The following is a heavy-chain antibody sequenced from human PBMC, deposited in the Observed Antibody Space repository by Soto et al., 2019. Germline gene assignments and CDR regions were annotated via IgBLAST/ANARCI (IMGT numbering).Heavy chain of an antibody. CDR2: IYYSGST. CDR1: GGSISSSSYY. CDR3: ARPIGIQLWSFDY. V-gene: IGHV4-39*01. J-gene: IGHJ4*02. Sequence: SETLSLTCTVSGGSISSSSYYWGWIRQPPGKGLEWIGSIYYSGSTYYNPSLKSRVTISVDTSKIQFSLKLSSVTAADTAVYYCARPIGIQLWSFDYWGQGTLVTVSS. D-gene: IGHD5-18*01.